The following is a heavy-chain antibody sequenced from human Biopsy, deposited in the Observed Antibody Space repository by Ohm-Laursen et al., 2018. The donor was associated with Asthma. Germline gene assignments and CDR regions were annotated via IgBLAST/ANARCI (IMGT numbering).Heavy chain of an antibody. CDR2: TNERGVT. CDR3: ARGPELDV. J-gene: IGHJ6*02. CDR1: GGSISSGAYY. Sequence: SETLSLTCTVSGGSISSGAYYWSWVRQSPGKGLEWIGETNERGVTNNNPSLKSRVIISIDTYWNRVSLKLTSVTAADTAVYYCARGPELDVWGQGTTVTVSS. V-gene: IGHV4-39*07.